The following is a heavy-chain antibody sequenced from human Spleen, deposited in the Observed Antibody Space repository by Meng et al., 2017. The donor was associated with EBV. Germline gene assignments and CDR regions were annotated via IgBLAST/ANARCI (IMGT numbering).Heavy chain of an antibody. CDR2: INHGGST. Sequence: QGQLQQWGAGLLKPSETLSLTCAVYGGSFNGYYWSWIRQPPGKGLEWIGDINHGGSTNYNPSLKSRVTISVDRSTNQFSLKLSSVTAADTGVYYCARAPHQWELRSESLKYYFDYWGQGTLVTVSS. V-gene: IGHV4-34*01. D-gene: IGHD1-26*01. CDR3: ARAPHQWELRSESLKYYFDY. CDR1: GGSFNGYY. J-gene: IGHJ4*02.